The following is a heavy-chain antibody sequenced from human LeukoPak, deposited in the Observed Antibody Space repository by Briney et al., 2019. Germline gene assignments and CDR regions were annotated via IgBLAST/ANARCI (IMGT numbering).Heavy chain of an antibody. Sequence: GGSLRLSCAASGFTLSSYAMTWVRQAPGRGLEWVSSVDGGGGGTYYADSVKGRFTISRDNSKDTLYLQMNGLRAEDTAVYFCAKQSAGSAAWYSLHYDFWGQGALVTVSS. D-gene: IGHD6-13*01. CDR1: GFTLSSYA. J-gene: IGHJ4*02. CDR3: AKQSAGSAAWYSLHYDF. V-gene: IGHV3-23*01. CDR2: VDGGGGGT.